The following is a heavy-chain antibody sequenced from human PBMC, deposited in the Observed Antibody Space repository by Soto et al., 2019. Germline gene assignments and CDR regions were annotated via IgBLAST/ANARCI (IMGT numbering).Heavy chain of an antibody. J-gene: IGHJ4*02. V-gene: IGHV1-2*02. CDR3: ARDFEELAFGLPGAY. D-gene: IGHD1-7*01. CDR1: GYTFTGYY. CDR2: INPNSGGT. Sequence: QVQLVQSGAEVKKPGASVKVSCKASGYTFTGYYMHWVRHAPGQGLEWMGWINPNSGGTNYAQKFQGRVTMTRDTSISTAYMELSRLRSDDTAVYYCARDFEELAFGLPGAYWGQGTLVTVSS.